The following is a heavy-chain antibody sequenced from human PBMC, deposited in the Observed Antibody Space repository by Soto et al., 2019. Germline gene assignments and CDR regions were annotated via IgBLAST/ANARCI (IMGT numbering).Heavy chain of an antibody. J-gene: IGHJ4*02. D-gene: IGHD5-18*01. Sequence: SETLSLTCAVYGGSFSAYYWSWIRQPPGQGLEWIGEINHSGSTNYNPSLKSRVTISVDTSKNQFSLQLRSVTAAGAAVYYCASLERGYNYGPAEYWGQGTLVTVSS. CDR1: GGSFSAYY. CDR3: ASLERGYNYGPAEY. CDR2: INHSGST. V-gene: IGHV4-34*01.